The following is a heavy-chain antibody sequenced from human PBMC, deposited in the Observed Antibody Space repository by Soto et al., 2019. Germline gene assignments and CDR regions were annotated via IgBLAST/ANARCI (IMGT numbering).Heavy chain of an antibody. CDR1: GGSISSGIYY. D-gene: IGHD5-12*01. Sequence: SETLSLTCTVSGGSISSGIYYWGWIRQPPGKGLEWIGTIYYSESTYYNPSLKSRVTISVDTSNNQFPLKLSSFTAADTAVYYCARKSGYGSPRGYYYMDVWGKGTSVTVSS. J-gene: IGHJ6*03. V-gene: IGHV4-39*01. CDR3: ARKSGYGSPRGYYYMDV. CDR2: IYYSEST.